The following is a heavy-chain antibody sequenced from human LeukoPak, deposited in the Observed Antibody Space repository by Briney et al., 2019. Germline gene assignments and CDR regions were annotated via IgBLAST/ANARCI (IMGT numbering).Heavy chain of an antibody. Sequence: GTSVKVSCKASGFTFTSSAVQWVRQARGQRLEWIGWIVVGSGNTNYAQKFQERVTITRDMSTSTAYMELSSLRSEDTAVYYCAAGQQLEEWAFDPWGLGTLVTVSS. D-gene: IGHD6-13*01. CDR3: AAGQQLEEWAFDP. CDR1: GFTFTSSA. V-gene: IGHV1-58*01. J-gene: IGHJ5*02. CDR2: IVVGSGNT.